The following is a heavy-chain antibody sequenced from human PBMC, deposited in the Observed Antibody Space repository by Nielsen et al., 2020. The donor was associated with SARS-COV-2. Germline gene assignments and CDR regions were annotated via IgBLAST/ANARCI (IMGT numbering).Heavy chain of an antibody. D-gene: IGHD3-10*01. J-gene: IGHJ4*02. Sequence: GESLKISCAASGFTFSSYAMHWVRQAPGKGLEWVAVISYDGSNKYYADSVKGRFTISRDNSKNTLYLQMNSLRAEDTAVYYCARGPGGSGSYYTPLDYWGQGTLVTVSS. CDR3: ARGPGGSGSYYTPLDY. CDR2: ISYDGSNK. CDR1: GFTFSSYA. V-gene: IGHV3-30-3*01.